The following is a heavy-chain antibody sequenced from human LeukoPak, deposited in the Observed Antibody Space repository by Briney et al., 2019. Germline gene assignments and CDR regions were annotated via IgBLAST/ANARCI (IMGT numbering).Heavy chain of an antibody. Sequence: GGSLRLSCAASGFTFSSYWMSWVRQAPGKGLEWVANIKQDGNEKYYVDSVKGRFTISRDNAKNSLYLQMNSLRAEDTAVYYCARARLLWFGELSEYFDYWGQGTLVTVSS. J-gene: IGHJ4*02. V-gene: IGHV3-7*03. CDR3: ARARLLWFGELSEYFDY. D-gene: IGHD3-10*01. CDR2: IKQDGNEK. CDR1: GFTFSSYW.